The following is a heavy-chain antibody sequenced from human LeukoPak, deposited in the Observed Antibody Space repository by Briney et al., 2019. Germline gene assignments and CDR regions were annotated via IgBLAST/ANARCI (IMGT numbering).Heavy chain of an antibody. CDR2: INPSGGST. V-gene: IGHV1-46*03. CDR1: GYTFTSYY. D-gene: IGHD3-3*01. Sequence: ASVKVSCKASGYTFTSYYMHWVRQAPGQGLEWMGIINPSGGSTSYAQKFQGRVTMTRDTSTSTVYMELSSLRSEDTAVYYCARQGTTFGVVIWLDYWGQGTLVTVSS. CDR3: ARQGTTFGVVIWLDY. J-gene: IGHJ4*02.